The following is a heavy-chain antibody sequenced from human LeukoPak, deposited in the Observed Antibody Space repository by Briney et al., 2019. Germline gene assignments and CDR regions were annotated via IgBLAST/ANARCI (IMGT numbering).Heavy chain of an antibody. CDR1: GFTFSNYT. CDR3: ARECTVTAGDWYFDL. V-gene: IGHV3-30*04. Sequence: GGSLRLSCAASGFTFSNYTIHWVRQAPGKGLEWVAVISYDGSNKDYADSVKGRFTISRDNSKNTLYLQMNSLRAEDTAVYYCARECTVTAGDWYFDLWGRGTLVTVSS. J-gene: IGHJ2*01. D-gene: IGHD4-17*01. CDR2: ISYDGSNK.